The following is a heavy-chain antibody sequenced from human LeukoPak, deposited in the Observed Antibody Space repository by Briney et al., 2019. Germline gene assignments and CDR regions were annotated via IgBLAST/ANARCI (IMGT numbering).Heavy chain of an antibody. Sequence: SETLSLNCTVSGGSISSSSYYWGWIRQPPGKGLEWIGSIYYSGSTYYNPSLKSRVTISVDTSKNQFSLKLSSVTAADTAVYYCARQSDWAKNYFDYWGQGTLVTVSS. V-gene: IGHV4-39*01. CDR1: GGSISSSSYY. J-gene: IGHJ4*02. CDR2: IYYSGST. CDR3: ARQSDWAKNYFDY. D-gene: IGHD3-9*01.